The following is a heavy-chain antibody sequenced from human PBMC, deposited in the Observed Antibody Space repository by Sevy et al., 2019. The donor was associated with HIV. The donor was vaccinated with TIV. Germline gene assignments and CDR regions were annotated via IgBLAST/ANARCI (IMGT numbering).Heavy chain of an antibody. Sequence: GESLKISCKGSGYSFTSYWIGWVRQMPGKGLEWMGLIYPRDSDTRYSPSFQGQVTISADKSISTAYLQWSSLKASDTAMYYCARRPPYSSGWFGAFDIWDQGTMVTVSS. J-gene: IGHJ3*02. V-gene: IGHV5-51*01. CDR1: GYSFTSYW. CDR2: IYPRDSDT. D-gene: IGHD6-19*01. CDR3: ARRPPYSSGWFGAFDI.